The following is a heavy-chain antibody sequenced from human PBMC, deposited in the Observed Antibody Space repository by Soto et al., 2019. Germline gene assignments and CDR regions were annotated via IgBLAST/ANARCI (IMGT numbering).Heavy chain of an antibody. J-gene: IGHJ4*02. V-gene: IGHV3-48*02. D-gene: IGHD3-10*01. CDR3: ARDGRQLATGEYYFDY. CDR1: GFTFSSYS. Sequence: GGSLRLSCAASGFTFSSYSMNWVRQAPGKGLEWVSYISSSSSTIYYADSVKGRFTISRDNAKNSLYLQMNSLRDEDTAVYYCARDGRQLATGEYYFDYWGQGTLVTVS. CDR2: ISSSSSTI.